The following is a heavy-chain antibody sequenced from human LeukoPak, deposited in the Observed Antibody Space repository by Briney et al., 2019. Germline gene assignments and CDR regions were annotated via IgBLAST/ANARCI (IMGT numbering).Heavy chain of an antibody. D-gene: IGHD5-12*01. CDR3: AKEGQLRNRGYSGYVSAYYFDY. CDR1: GYTFTSYD. CDR2: MNPNSGNT. V-gene: IGHV1-8*03. J-gene: IGHJ4*02. Sequence: GASVKVSCKASGYTFTSYDINWVRQATGQGLEWMGWMNPNSGNTGYAQKFQGRVTITRNTSISTAYMELSSLRSEDTAVYYCAKEGQLRNRGYSGYVSAYYFDYWGQGTLVTVSS.